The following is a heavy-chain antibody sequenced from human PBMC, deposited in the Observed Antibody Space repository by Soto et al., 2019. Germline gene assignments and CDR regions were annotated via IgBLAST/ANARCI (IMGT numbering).Heavy chain of an antibody. CDR3: ARDQGYCSGGSCYWADLFYYGMDV. D-gene: IGHD2-15*01. Sequence: ASVNVSCKASGYTFTSYYMHWVRQAPGQGLEWMGIINPSGGSTSYAQKFQGRVTMTRDTSTSTVYMELSSLRSEDTAVYYCARDQGYCSGGSCYWADLFYYGMDVWGQGTTVTVSS. J-gene: IGHJ6*02. V-gene: IGHV1-46*01. CDR2: INPSGGST. CDR1: GYTFTSYY.